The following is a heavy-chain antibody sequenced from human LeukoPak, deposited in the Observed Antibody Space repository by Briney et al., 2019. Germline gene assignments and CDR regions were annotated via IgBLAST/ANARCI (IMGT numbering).Heavy chain of an antibody. CDR3: ARDFRIMTKYVGVGVRYFHHHAMDV. CDR1: GGSTSTFY. D-gene: IGHD3-3*01. CDR2: VFFNGTA. Sequence: SETLFLTCTVSGGSTSTFYWAWIRQPPGKGLEWIGFVFFNGTADYNPSLKSRVTMSLDASNNQFSLRLNSVTAADTAVYYCARDFRIMTKYVGVGVRYFHHHAMDVWGRGTTVTVSS. J-gene: IGHJ6*02. V-gene: IGHV4-59*12.